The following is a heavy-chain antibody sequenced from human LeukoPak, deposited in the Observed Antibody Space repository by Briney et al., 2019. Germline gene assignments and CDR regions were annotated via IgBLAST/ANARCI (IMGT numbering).Heavy chain of an antibody. Sequence: SQTLSLTCAISGDSVSSNSAAWNWIRQSPSRGLEWLGRTYYRSKWYNDYAVSVKSRITINPDTSKNQFSLKLSSVTAADTAVYYCARRGGSGRAFDYWGQGTLVTVSS. J-gene: IGHJ4*02. CDR2: TYYRSKWYN. D-gene: IGHD1-26*01. CDR1: GDSVSSNSAA. V-gene: IGHV6-1*01. CDR3: ARRGGSGRAFDY.